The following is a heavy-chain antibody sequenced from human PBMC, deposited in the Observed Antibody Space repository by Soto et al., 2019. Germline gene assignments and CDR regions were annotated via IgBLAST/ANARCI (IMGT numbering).Heavy chain of an antibody. D-gene: IGHD6-19*01. J-gene: IGHJ6*02. CDR2: ISYDGSNK. CDR3: ARDRGSGGPYYYGIDV. V-gene: IGHV3-30-3*01. CDR1: GFTFSSYA. Sequence: QVQLVESGGGVVQPGRSLRLSCAASGFTFSSYAMHWVRQAPGKGLEWVALISYDGSNKYYADSVKGRFTISRDNSKNTLYVQMDSVNAEDTAVCYCARDRGSGGPYYYGIDVWGQGTTVTVSS.